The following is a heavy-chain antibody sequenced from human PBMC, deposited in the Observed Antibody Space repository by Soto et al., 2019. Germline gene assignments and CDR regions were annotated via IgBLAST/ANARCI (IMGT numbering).Heavy chain of an antibody. V-gene: IGHV1-18*01. Sequence: ASVKVSCKASGYTFTIYGINWVRQAPGQGLEWMGWISAYNGNTKYAQKLQGRVTMTTDTSTSTAYMELRSLRSDDTAVYYCARGVGSGSYYNQYNWFDPWGQGTLVTVSS. CDR2: ISAYNGNT. J-gene: IGHJ5*02. D-gene: IGHD3-10*01. CDR3: ARGVGSGSYYNQYNWFDP. CDR1: GYTFTIYG.